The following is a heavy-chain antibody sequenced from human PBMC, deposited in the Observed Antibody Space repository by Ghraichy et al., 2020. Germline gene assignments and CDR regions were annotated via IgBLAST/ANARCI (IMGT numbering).Heavy chain of an antibody. D-gene: IGHD2-2*01. CDR3: ARVGVCSSSTCHYYFDS. CDR2: ISSSKYYI. V-gene: IGHV3-21*01. CDR1: EFTLSSYS. Sequence: GGSLRLSCTASEFTLSSYSMNWVRQAPGKGLEWVSSISSSKYYIYYADSMKGRITISRDDAKNSLYLQMNSLRAEDTAVYYCARVGVCSSSTCHYYFDSWGQGTLVTVSS. J-gene: IGHJ4*02.